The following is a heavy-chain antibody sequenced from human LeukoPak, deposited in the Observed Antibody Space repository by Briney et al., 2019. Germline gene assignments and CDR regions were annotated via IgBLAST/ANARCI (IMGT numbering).Heavy chain of an antibody. J-gene: IGHJ4*02. D-gene: IGHD6-13*01. CDR3: ARSYWDSSNFDY. CDR1: GGSISSSSYY. CDR2: IYYGGST. V-gene: IGHV4-39*01. Sequence: SETLSLTCTVSGGSISSSSYYWGWIRQPPGKGLEWIGSIYYGGSTYYNPSLKSRVTISVDTSKNQFSLKLSSVTAADTAVYYCARSYWDSSNFDYWGQGTLVTVSS.